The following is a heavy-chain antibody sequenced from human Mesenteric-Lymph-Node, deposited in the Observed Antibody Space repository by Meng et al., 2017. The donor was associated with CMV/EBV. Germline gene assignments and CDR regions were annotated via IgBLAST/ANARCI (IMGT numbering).Heavy chain of an antibody. D-gene: IGHD1-26*01. V-gene: IGHV4-34*01. CDR3: ARDREGGSEFDY. J-gene: IGHJ4*02. CDR2: ISHSGTT. Sequence: SETLSLTCAVYGGSFSDYYWNWIRQPPGKGLEWIGKISHSGTTNYSPSLKSRVTISVDTSKNQFSLKLSSVTAADTAVYYCARDREGGSEFDYWGQGRLVTVSS. CDR1: GGSFSDYY.